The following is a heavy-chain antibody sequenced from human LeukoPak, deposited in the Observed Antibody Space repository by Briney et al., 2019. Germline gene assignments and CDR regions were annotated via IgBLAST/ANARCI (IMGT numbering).Heavy chain of an antibody. CDR2: INPNSGGT. J-gene: IGHJ4*02. Sequence: ASVKVSCKASGYTFTSYGISWVRQAPGQGLEWMGWINPNSGGTNYAQKFQGKVTMTRDTSISTAYMELSRLRSDDTAVYYCAKPMVRGVIPPDYWGQGTLVTVSS. CDR3: AKPMVRGVIPPDY. D-gene: IGHD3-10*01. CDR1: GYTFTSYG. V-gene: IGHV1-2*02.